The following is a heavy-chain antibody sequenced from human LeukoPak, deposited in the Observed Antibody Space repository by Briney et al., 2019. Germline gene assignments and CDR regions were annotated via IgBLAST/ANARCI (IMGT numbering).Heavy chain of an antibody. CDR3: AHSRDTDTYYYDSSGVNWFDP. Sequence: SGPTLLHPTPPLTLTCTFSGFSLSTRGVGVGWIRQPPGKALEWLALIYWNDDKRYSPSLKSRLTITKDTSKNQVVLTMTNMDPVDTATYYCAHSRDTDTYYYDSSGVNWFDPWGQGTLVTVSS. CDR2: IYWNDDK. V-gene: IGHV2-5*01. D-gene: IGHD3-22*01. J-gene: IGHJ5*02. CDR1: GFSLSTRGVG.